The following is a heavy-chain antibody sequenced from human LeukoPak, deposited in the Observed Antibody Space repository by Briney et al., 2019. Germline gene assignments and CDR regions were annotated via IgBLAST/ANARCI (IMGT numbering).Heavy chain of an antibody. CDR2: IGTAGDT. CDR3: ARGDSGSYYFDY. V-gene: IGHV3-13*01. CDR1: GFAFDDYA. J-gene: IGHJ4*02. Sequence: GGSLRLSCAASGFAFDDYAMHWVCQATGKGLEWVSAIGTAGDTYYPGSVKGRFTISRENAKNSLYLQMNSLRAGDTAVYYCARGDSGSYYFDYWGQGTLATVSS. D-gene: IGHD1-26*01.